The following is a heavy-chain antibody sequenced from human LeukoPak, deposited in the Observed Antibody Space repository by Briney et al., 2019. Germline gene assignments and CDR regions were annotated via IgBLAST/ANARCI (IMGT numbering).Heavy chain of an antibody. V-gene: IGHV1-18*01. CDR1: GYTFTSYG. D-gene: IGHD6-6*01. CDR2: ISAYNGNT. Sequence: ASVKVSCKASGYTFTSYGISWVRQAPGQGLEWMGWISAYNGNTNYAQKLQGRVTMTTDTSTSTAYMELRSLRSDDTAVYYCAKGLSIAARPSGKEYYYYYYMDVWGKGTTVTVSS. CDR3: AKGLSIAARPSGKEYYYYYYMDV. J-gene: IGHJ6*03.